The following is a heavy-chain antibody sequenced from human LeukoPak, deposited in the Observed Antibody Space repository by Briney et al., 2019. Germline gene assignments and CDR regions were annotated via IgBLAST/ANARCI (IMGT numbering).Heavy chain of an antibody. CDR3: ARAFGVGATGSAY. V-gene: IGHV3-30-3*01. CDR1: GFTFSSYA. CDR2: ISCDGSNK. D-gene: IGHD1-26*01. Sequence: PGGSLRLSCAASGFTFSSYAMHWVRQAPGKGLEWVAVISCDGSNKYYADSVKGRFTISRDNSKNTLYLQMNSLRAEDTAVYYCARAFGVGATGSAYWGQGTLVTVSS. J-gene: IGHJ4*02.